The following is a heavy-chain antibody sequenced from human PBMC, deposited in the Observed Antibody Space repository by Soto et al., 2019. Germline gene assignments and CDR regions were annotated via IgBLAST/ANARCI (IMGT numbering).Heavy chain of an antibody. J-gene: IGHJ4*02. CDR2: ISPDNGTT. D-gene: IGHD3-10*01. CDR3: ARLTLVRGMIMTRRIDY. Sequence: SVKVSCKSSCSTLINYGINWVRQSPEHVLEWMGWISPDNGTTNYPQKFQGRVTLTTDTFTNTAYMERRNVRSGDAAVYYCARLTLVRGMIMTRRIDYWGQGTMVTVSS. CDR1: CSTLINYG. V-gene: IGHV1-18*01.